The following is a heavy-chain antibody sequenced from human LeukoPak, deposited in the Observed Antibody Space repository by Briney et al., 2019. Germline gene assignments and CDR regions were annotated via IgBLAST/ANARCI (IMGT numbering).Heavy chain of an antibody. V-gene: IGHV4-34*01. CDR3: ARRYCSGGSCYSDYYYMDV. Sequence: SETLSLTCAVYGGSFSGYYWSWIRQPPGKGLEWVGEINHSGSTNYNPSIKSRVTISVGTSKNQFSLKLSSVTAADTAVYYCARRYCSGGSCYSDYYYMDVWGKGTTVTVSS. CDR1: GGSFSGYY. D-gene: IGHD2-15*01. CDR2: INHSGST. J-gene: IGHJ6*03.